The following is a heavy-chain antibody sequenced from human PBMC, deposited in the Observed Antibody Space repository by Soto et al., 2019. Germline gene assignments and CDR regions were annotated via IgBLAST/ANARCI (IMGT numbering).Heavy chain of an antibody. J-gene: IGHJ4*01. Sequence: PGGSLRLACAASGFTFSDYYMSWIRQAPGKGLEWVSYISTSSSYTNYADSVKGRFTISRDNAKNSLYLQMNSLRAEDTAVYYCARTPQTSLWFGELQSLDYWRHGTLVTVSS. CDR2: ISTSSSYT. CDR3: ARTPQTSLWFGELQSLDY. CDR1: GFTFSDYY. D-gene: IGHD3-10*01. V-gene: IGHV3-11*03.